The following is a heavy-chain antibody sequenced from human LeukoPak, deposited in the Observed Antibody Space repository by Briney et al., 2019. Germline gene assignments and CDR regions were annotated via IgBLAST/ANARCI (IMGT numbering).Heavy chain of an antibody. CDR1: GFTFRGSA. V-gene: IGHV3-73*01. CDR2: IRSKANSYAT. D-gene: IGHD6-19*01. J-gene: IGHJ4*02. Sequence: PGGSLRLSCAASGFTFRGSAMHWVRQASGKGLEWVGRIRSKANSYATAYAASVKGRFTISRDDSKNTAYLQMNSLKIEDTAVYYCASEGWYFFYWGQGTLVTVSS. CDR3: ASEGWYFFY.